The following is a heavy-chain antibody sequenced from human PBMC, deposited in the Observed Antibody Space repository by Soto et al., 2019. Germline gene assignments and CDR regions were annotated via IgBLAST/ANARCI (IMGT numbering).Heavy chain of an antibody. D-gene: IGHD2-15*01. CDR2: IYHSGST. CDR3: ARGQVVAAQH. CDR1: GGSISSGGYS. J-gene: IGHJ1*01. V-gene: IGHV4-30-2*01. Sequence: QLQLQESGSGLVKPSQTLSLTCAVSGGSISSGGYSWSWIRQPPGKGLEWIGYIYHSGSTYYNPSLTRRVTISIARSKNQFSLKLTSATAAAKAVYYCARGQVVAAQHWRQGTLVTVSS.